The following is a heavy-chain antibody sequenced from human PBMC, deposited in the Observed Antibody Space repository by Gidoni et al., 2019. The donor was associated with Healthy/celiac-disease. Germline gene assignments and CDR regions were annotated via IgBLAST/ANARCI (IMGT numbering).Heavy chain of an antibody. Sequence: QVQLVQSGAEVKKPGSSVKVSCKASGGTFSSYAISWVRQAPGQGLEWMGGIIPYFGTTNYAPNFQGRITITPGESTSTALMVLGNLGSGDTACFYCSRDRAGVRGVIIRLFHPLGQGTLVTVSS. CDR2: IIPYFGTT. J-gene: IGHJ5*02. CDR1: GGTFSSYA. D-gene: IGHD3-10*01. CDR3: SRDRAGVRGVIIRLFHP. V-gene: IGHV1-69*01.